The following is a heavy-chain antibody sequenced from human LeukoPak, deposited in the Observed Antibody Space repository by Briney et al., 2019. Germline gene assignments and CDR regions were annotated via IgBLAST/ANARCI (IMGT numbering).Heavy chain of an antibody. V-gene: IGHV3-74*01. J-gene: IGHJ4*02. CDR2: INSDGSST. CDR1: GFTFSSYG. CDR3: ARDRFLRRPEPAEY. Sequence: GGSLRLSCAASGFTFSSYGMHWVRQAPGKGLVWVSRINSDGSSTSYADSVKGRFTISRDNAKNPLYLQMNSLRAEDTALYYCARDRFLRRPEPAEYWGQGTLVTVSS. D-gene: IGHD2/OR15-2a*01.